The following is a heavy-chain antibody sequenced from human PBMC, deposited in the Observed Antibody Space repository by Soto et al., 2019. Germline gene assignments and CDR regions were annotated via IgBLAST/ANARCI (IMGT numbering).Heavy chain of an antibody. CDR1: GGTFSSYA. Sequence: SVKVSCKASGGTFSSYAISWVRQAPGQGLEWMGGIIPIFGTANYAQKFQGRVTITADESTSTAYMELSSLRSEDTAVYYCARDSAESGYSYAPMGAFFDYWGQGTLVTVSS. V-gene: IGHV1-69*13. CDR2: IIPIFGTA. D-gene: IGHD5-18*01. J-gene: IGHJ4*02. CDR3: ARDSAESGYSYAPMGAFFDY.